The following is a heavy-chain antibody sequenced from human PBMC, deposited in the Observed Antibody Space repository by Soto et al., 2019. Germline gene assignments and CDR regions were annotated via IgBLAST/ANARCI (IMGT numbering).Heavy chain of an antibody. Sequence: QVQLQQWGAGLLKPSETLSLSCAVYGGSFSAYHWSWIRQPPGKGLEWIGEINHSGGANYNPSLVSRVTISLDSSRNHFALQLTSVTVADTAVYYCARERRVVGGYSSSWYDSFDYWGQGDLVTVSS. CDR1: GGSFSAYH. D-gene: IGHD6-13*01. J-gene: IGHJ4*02. CDR3: ARERRVVGGYSSSWYDSFDY. CDR2: INHSGGA. V-gene: IGHV4-34*01.